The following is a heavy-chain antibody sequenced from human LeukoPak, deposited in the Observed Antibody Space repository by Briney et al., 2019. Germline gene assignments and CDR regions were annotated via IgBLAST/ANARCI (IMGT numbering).Heavy chain of an antibody. CDR2: TYYRSKWYS. J-gene: IGHJ4*02. CDR1: GDSVSSSTAA. CDR3: ARGQTGSGRIFDY. V-gene: IGHV6-1*01. Sequence: SQTLSLTCAIFGDSVSSSTAAWNWIRQSPSRGLEWLGRTYYRSKWYSDFAEYVKSRITIDPDTSKNQFSLQLNSVTPDDTAVYFCARGQTGSGRIFDYWGQGTLVTVSS. D-gene: IGHD2-15*01.